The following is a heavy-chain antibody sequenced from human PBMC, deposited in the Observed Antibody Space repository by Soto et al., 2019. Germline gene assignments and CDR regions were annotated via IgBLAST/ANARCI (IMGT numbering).Heavy chain of an antibody. CDR3: ARDLDDFWSGRPD. V-gene: IGHV3-30-3*01. D-gene: IGHD3-3*01. CDR2: ISYDGSNK. CDR1: GFTFSSYA. J-gene: IGHJ4*02. Sequence: PGGSLRLSCAASGFTFSSYAMHWVRQAPGKGLEWVAVISYDGSNKYYADSVKGRFTISRDNSKNTLYLQMNSLRAEDTAVYYGARDLDDFWSGRPDWGQGTLVTVSS.